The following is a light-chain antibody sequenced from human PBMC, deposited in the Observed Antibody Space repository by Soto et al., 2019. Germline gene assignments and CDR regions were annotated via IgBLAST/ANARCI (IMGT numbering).Light chain of an antibody. CDR2: GAS. J-gene: IGKJ4*01. CDR1: QLISRN. Sequence: EIVMTQSPGTVSVSPGDRATLSCRASQLISRNLAWYQQRPGQAPRLLIYGASTRATGTPARFTGSGSGTDFTLTISSLQSEDFAVYFCQQYDTRHTFGRGTKVEIK. V-gene: IGKV3-15*01. CDR3: QQYDTRHT.